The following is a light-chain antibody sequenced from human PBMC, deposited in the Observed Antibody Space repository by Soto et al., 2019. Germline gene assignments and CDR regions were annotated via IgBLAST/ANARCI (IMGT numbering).Light chain of an antibody. Sequence: QWERAEPPSGAAPPGQKVTISCSGSSSNIGGNSVSWYQQLPGTAPKLLIYDDNKRPSGIPDRFSGSKSGTSATLGITGFQTGDEADYYCGSWDSSLSAYVFGTGTKVTVL. V-gene: IGLV1-51*01. CDR3: GSWDSSLSAYV. CDR2: DDN. CDR1: SSNIGGNS. J-gene: IGLJ1*01.